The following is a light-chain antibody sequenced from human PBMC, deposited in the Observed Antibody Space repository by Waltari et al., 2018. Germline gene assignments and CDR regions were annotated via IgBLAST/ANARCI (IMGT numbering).Light chain of an antibody. CDR3: CSYGGSSWV. Sequence: QSALTQPRSVSESPGQSVTISCTGTSSDVGGYNYVSWYQHLPGKAPKLIIYDVTKWPSGVPDRFSGSKSGNTASLTISGLLGEDEADYYCCSYGGSSWVFGGGTKLTVL. J-gene: IGLJ3*02. CDR2: DVT. CDR1: SSDVGGYNY. V-gene: IGLV2-11*01.